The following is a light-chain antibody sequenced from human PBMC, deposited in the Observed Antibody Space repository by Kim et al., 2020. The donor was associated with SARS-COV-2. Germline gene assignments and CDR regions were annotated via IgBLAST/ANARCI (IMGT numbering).Light chain of an antibody. J-gene: IGLJ3*02. Sequence: QRVTISCSGSSSNIGSNTVNWYQQLPGTAPKLLIYNNNQRPSGVPDRFSGSKSGTSASLAISGLQSEDEADYYCVAWDDSLNGPWVFGGGTQLTVL. CDR3: VAWDDSLNGPWV. CDR2: NNN. V-gene: IGLV1-44*01. CDR1: SSNIGSNT.